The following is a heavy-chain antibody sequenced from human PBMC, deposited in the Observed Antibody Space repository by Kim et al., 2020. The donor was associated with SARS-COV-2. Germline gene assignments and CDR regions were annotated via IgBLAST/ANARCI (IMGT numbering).Heavy chain of an antibody. CDR1: GFTFSNYW. V-gene: IGHV3-7*03. D-gene: IGHD3-10*01. CDR2: IKPDGGEK. J-gene: IGHJ4*02. CDR3: ARVAYVSGNDY. Sequence: GGSLRLSCAASGFTFSNYWMTWVRRAPGKGLEWVANIKPDGGEKYYVDSVKGRFTISRDNAKNSLFLQMNSLSAEDAAMYYCARVAYVSGNDYWGQGTLVTVSS.